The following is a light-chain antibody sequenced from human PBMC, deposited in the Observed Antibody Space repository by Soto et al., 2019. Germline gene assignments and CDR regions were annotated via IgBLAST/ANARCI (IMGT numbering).Light chain of an antibody. CDR2: GAS. J-gene: IGKJ5*01. CDR3: QQYNIWPPIT. Sequence: EIVMTQSPATLSVSPGERATLSCRASQSVSSNLAWYQQKPGQAPRLLIYGASTRATGVPARFSGSGSGTEFSLTISSLQSEDLAVYYCQQYNIWPPITFGQGTRLEIK. V-gene: IGKV3-15*01. CDR1: QSVSSN.